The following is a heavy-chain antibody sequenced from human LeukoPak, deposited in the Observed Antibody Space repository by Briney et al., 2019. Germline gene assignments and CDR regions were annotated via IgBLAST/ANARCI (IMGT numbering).Heavy chain of an antibody. V-gene: IGHV4-4*07. D-gene: IGHD1-26*01. CDR2: TYTSGST. Sequence: PSETLSLTCTVSGGSISSYLWSWIRQSAGKGLEWIGRTYTSGSTNYSPSLKSRVTMSVDTSKNQFSLNLSSVTAADTAVYYCARDRSESGSYDWFDPWGQGTLVTVSS. J-gene: IGHJ5*02. CDR1: GGSISSYL. CDR3: ARDRSESGSYDWFDP.